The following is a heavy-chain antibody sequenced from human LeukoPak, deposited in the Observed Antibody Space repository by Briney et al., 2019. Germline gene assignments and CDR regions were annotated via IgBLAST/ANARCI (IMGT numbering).Heavy chain of an antibody. CDR2: INCNSGDA. V-gene: IGHV1-2*02. D-gene: IGHD2-8*01. J-gene: IGHJ6*03. CDR1: GYTFSEHY. Sequence: GASVHVSCKASGYTFSEHYIYWVRQAPGQGLEWVGRINCNSGDATSAQKFQGRVTMTRDTSVSTVYLDLSSVSSDDTAVYFCARSAGHCSNGVCFTDYYMDVWGRGTTVTISS. CDR3: ARSAGHCSNGVCFTDYYMDV.